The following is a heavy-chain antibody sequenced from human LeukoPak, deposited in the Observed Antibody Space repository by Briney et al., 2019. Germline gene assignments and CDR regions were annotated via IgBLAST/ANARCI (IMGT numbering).Heavy chain of an antibody. D-gene: IGHD3-10*01. CDR3: ARDSQGYGSGSYHDY. CDR2: INPNSGGT. Sequence: ASVKVSCKASGYTFTGYYMHWVRQAPGQGLEWMGWINPNSGGTNYAQKFQGRVTMTRDTSTSTVYMELSSLRSEDTAVYYCARDSQGYGSGSYHDYWGQGTLVTVSS. J-gene: IGHJ4*02. CDR1: GYTFTGYY. V-gene: IGHV1-2*02.